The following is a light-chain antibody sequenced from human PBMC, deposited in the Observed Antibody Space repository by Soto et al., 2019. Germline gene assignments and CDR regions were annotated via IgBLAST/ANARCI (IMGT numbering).Light chain of an antibody. V-gene: IGKV1-9*01. CDR1: QGISNH. CDR3: QQLNTSPLT. Sequence: DVQLTQSPSFLSASVGNRVTITCRASQGISNHLAWYQQKPGKAPKLLIYAAATLQSGVSSRFRGSGSGTVFTLTISSLQPEDFATYYCQQLNTSPLTFGGGTEVEIK. J-gene: IGKJ4*01. CDR2: AAA.